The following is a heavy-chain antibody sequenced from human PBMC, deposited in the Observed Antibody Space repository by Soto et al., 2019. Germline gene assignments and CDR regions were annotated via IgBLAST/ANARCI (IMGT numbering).Heavy chain of an antibody. CDR2: ISYDGSNK. CDR1: GFTFSSYG. D-gene: IGHD6-19*01. Sequence: HPGGSLRLSCASSGFTFSSYGMHWVRQAPGKGLEWVAVISYDGSNKYYADSVKGRFTISRDNSKNTLYLQMNSLRAEDTAVYYCAKDPGGVAGLYYYGMDVWGQGTTVTVSS. J-gene: IGHJ6*02. CDR3: AKDPGGVAGLYYYGMDV. V-gene: IGHV3-30*18.